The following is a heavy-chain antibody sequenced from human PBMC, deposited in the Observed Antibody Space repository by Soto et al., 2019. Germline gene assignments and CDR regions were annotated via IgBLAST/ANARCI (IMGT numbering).Heavy chain of an antibody. V-gene: IGHV4-59*01. Sequence: SETLSLTCTVSGGSIGTYYWSWIRQPPGKGLEWIGHTYNRGSTNYNPSLKSRVTISVDTSKNQFSLRLTSVTAADTAVYYCARDGSGSYLNGFGPWGQGNLVNVSS. CDR3: ARDGSGSYLNGFGP. CDR1: GGSIGTYY. D-gene: IGHD3-10*01. CDR2: TYNRGST. J-gene: IGHJ5*02.